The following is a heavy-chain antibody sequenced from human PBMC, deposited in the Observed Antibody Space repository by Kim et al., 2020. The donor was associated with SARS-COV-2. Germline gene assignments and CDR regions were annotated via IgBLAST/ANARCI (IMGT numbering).Heavy chain of an antibody. D-gene: IGHD4-17*01. J-gene: IGHJ4*02. CDR3: ARDPYGDFHFDY. V-gene: IGHV3-48*02. Sequence: SYPDSWKGRSPSSRDKAKNPLYLQMNSLRDEDTAVYYCARDPYGDFHFDYWGQGTLVTVSS.